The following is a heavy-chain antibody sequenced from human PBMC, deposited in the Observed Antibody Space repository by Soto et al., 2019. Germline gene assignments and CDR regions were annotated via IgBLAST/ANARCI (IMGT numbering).Heavy chain of an antibody. J-gene: IGHJ6*02. D-gene: IGHD1-26*01. V-gene: IGHV4-39*01. Sequence: QLQLQESGLGLVKPSGTLSLTCSVSGFSITNNNYYWGWIRQPPGKGLEWIGITYHSGSTYYNPSLRSRVPISADTSKNQFSLQLPSVTAADTAVYFCARHGSHISYYHYGMDVWGQGTTVTVSS. CDR3: ARHGSHISYYHYGMDV. CDR2: TYHSGST. CDR1: GFSITNNNYY.